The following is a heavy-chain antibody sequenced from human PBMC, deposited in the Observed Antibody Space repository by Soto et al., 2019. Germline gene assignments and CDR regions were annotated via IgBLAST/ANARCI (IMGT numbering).Heavy chain of an antibody. V-gene: IGHV3-30*18. J-gene: IGHJ6*02. Sequence: VGSLRLSCAASGFTFSSYGMHWVRQAPGKGLEWVAVISYDGSNKYYADSVKGRFTISRDNSKNTLYLQMNSLRAEDTAVYYCAKDQTDYYYYGMDVWGQGTTVTVS. CDR1: GFTFSSYG. CDR3: AKDQTDYYYYGMDV. CDR2: ISYDGSNK.